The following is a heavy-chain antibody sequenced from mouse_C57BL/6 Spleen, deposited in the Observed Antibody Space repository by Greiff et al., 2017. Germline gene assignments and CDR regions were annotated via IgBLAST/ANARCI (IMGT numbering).Heavy chain of an antibody. CDR3: ARFPVITTGGGFDY. CDR2: ITPSSGYT. CDR1: GYTFTSYW. Sequence: VQLQQSGAELAKPGASVKLSCKASGYTFTSYWMHWVKQRPGQGLEWIGYITPSSGYTKYNQKFKDKATLTADKSSSTAYMQQSSMTYEDSAVYYCARFPVITTGGGFDYWGQGTTLTVSA. J-gene: IGHJ2*01. V-gene: IGHV1-7*01. D-gene: IGHD1-1*01.